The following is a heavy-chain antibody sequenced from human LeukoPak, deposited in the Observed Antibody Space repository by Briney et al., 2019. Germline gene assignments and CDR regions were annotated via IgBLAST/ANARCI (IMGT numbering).Heavy chain of an antibody. J-gene: IGHJ4*02. CDR3: ARSLYTAPDY. CDR2: IYPGDSDI. CDR1: GYSFTSYW. D-gene: IGHD5-18*01. Sequence: GESLKISCKGSGYSFTSYWTAWVRQMLGKGLEWMGIIYPGDSDIRYSPSFQGQVTISADKSISTAYLQWSSLKASDTAMYYCARSLYTAPDYWGQGTLVTVSS. V-gene: IGHV5-51*01.